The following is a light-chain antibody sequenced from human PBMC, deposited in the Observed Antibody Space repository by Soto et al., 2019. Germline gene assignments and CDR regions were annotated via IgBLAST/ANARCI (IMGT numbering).Light chain of an antibody. V-gene: IGKV1-5*03. CDR1: QSISSW. J-gene: IGKJ4*01. CDR2: KAS. Sequence: DIQMTQSPSTLSASVGDRVTITCRASQSISSWLAWYQQKPGKAPKLLIYKASSLESWVPSRFSGSGSGTEFTLSISSLQPDDFATYYCEQYYSYPLTCGGGTKVESK. CDR3: EQYYSYPLT.